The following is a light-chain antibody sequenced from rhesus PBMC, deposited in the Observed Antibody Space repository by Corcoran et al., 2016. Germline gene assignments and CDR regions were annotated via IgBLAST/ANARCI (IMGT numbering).Light chain of an antibody. J-gene: IGKJ2*01. CDR1: QGIRSY. CDR3: QQRNSYPYS. Sequence: DIQLTQSPSSLSASVGDRVTITCRASQGIRSYLAWYQQKPGNAPKLLFYDASNLPMGVPSRFSGSGSGTEFTLTISRLQPEDFAVYYCQQRNSYPYSFGQGTKVEIK. CDR2: DAS. V-gene: IGKV1-38*01.